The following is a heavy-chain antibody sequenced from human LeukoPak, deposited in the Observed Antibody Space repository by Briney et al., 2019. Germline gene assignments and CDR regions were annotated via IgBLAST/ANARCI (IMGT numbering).Heavy chain of an antibody. CDR2: INAGNGNT. Sequence: GASVKVSCKASGYTFTSYAMHWVRQAPGQRLEWMGWINAGNGNTKYSQKFQGRVTITRDTSASTVYMELSSLRSEDTAVYYCAREGRPGRGAFDIWGQGTMVTVSS. CDR3: AREGRPGRGAFDI. J-gene: IGHJ3*02. CDR1: GYTFTSYA. V-gene: IGHV1-3*01. D-gene: IGHD3-10*01.